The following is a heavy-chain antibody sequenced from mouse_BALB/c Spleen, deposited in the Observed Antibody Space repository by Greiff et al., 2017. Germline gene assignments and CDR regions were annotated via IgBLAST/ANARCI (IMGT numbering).Heavy chain of an antibody. CDR2: IYPSDSYT. Sequence: QVQLKESGAELVRPGASVKLSCKASGYTFTSYWINWVKQRPGQGLEWIGNIYPSDSYTNYNQKFKDKATLTVDKSSSTAYMQLSSPTSEDSAVYYCTRGDYGSTYYAMDYWGQGTSVTVSS. CDR3: TRGDYGSTYYAMDY. J-gene: IGHJ4*01. V-gene: IGHV1-69*02. D-gene: IGHD1-1*01. CDR1: GYTFTSYW.